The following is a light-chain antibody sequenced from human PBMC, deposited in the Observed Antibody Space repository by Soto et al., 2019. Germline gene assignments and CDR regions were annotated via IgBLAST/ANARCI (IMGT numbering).Light chain of an antibody. CDR2: SND. J-gene: IGLJ2*01. Sequence: QLVLTQPPSASGTPGQTVPISCSGSSSNIGSNTVNWYQQLPGTAPKLLIYSNDRRPSGVPDRVSGSKSGTSASLAISGLQSEDEADYYCAAWDDSLNGVVFGGGTKVTVL. V-gene: IGLV1-44*01. CDR1: SSNIGSNT. CDR3: AAWDDSLNGVV.